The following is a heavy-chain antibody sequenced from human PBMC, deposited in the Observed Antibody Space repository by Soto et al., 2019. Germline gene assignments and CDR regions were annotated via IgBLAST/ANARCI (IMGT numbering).Heavy chain of an antibody. J-gene: IGHJ4*02. CDR2: ISSSSSYI. D-gene: IGHD6-19*01. CDR1: GFTFSSYS. Sequence: EVQLVESGGGLVKPGGSLRLSCAASGFTFSSYSMNWVRQAPGEGLEWVSSISSSSSYIYYADSVKGRFTISRDNAKNSLYLRMNSLRAEDTAVYYCARETIAVAGANDYWGQGTLVTVSS. V-gene: IGHV3-21*01. CDR3: ARETIAVAGANDY.